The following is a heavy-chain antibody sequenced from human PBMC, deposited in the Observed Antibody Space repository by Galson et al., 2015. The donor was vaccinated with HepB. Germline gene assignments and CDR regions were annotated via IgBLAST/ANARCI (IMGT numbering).Heavy chain of an antibody. J-gene: IGHJ6*02. Sequence: SLRLSCAASGFTFSSYKMHWVRQAPGKGLEWVAVISYDGSNKYYADSVKGRFTISRDNSKNTLFLQMNSLRAEDTAVYYCARGRFYRQELSPNGMDVWSQGTTVTVSS. CDR2: ISYDGSNK. V-gene: IGHV3-30*04. CDR3: ARGRFYRQELSPNGMDV. D-gene: IGHD6-13*01. CDR1: GFTFSSYK.